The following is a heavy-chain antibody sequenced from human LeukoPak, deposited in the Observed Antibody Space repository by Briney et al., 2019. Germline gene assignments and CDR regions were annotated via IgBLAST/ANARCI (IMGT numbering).Heavy chain of an antibody. CDR2: IYYSVST. J-gene: IGHJ6*02. Sequence: PSEPLSLTCTVSGGSISSGDYYWSWIRQPPGKGLEWIGYIYYSVSTYYNPSLKSRVTISVDTSKNQFSLKLSSVTAADTAVYYCARGPYGSGSYYNDQGYYYGMDVWGQGTTVTVSS. V-gene: IGHV4-30-4*01. CDR3: ARGPYGSGSYYNDQGYYYGMDV. CDR1: GGSISSGDYY. D-gene: IGHD3-10*01.